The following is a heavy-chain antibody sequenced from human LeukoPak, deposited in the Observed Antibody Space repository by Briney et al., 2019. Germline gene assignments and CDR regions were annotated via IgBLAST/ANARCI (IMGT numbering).Heavy chain of an antibody. Sequence: PGGSLRLSCAASGFTFSSYSMSWVRQAPGKGLEWVSAISGSGGSTYYADSVKGRFTISRDNSKNTLYLQMNSLRAEDTAVYYCAKDLSPQPYTNGPGSYGYHSQFSYFDYWGQGTLVTVSP. CDR1: GFTFSSYS. CDR2: ISGSGGST. J-gene: IGHJ4*02. CDR3: AKDLSPQPYTNGPGSYGYHSQFSYFDY. V-gene: IGHV3-23*01. D-gene: IGHD5-18*01.